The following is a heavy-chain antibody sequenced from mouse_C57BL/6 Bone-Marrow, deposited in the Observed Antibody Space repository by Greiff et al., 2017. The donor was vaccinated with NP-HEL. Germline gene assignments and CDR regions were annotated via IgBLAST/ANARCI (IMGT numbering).Heavy chain of an antibody. CDR3: ARYAFITTVVEDY. D-gene: IGHD1-1*01. V-gene: IGHV1-53*01. J-gene: IGHJ2*01. CDR1: GYTFTSYW. CDR2: INPSNGGT. Sequence: VQLQQPGTELVKPGASVKLSCKASGYTFTSYWMHWVKQRPGQGLEWIGNINPSNGGTNYNEKFKSKATLTVDKSSSTAYMQLSSLTSEDSAVYYCARYAFITTVVEDYWGQGTTLTVSS.